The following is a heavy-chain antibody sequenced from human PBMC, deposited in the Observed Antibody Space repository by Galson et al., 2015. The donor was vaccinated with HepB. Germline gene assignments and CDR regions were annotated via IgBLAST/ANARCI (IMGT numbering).Heavy chain of an antibody. CDR1: GFTFSNAW. Sequence: SLRLSCAASGFTFSNAWMSWVRQAPGKGLEWVGRIKSKTDGGTTDYAAPVKGRFTISRDDSKNTLYLQMNSLRAEDTAVYYCARDCVLSMTTVSYMDVWGKGTTVTVSS. D-gene: IGHD4-11*01. V-gene: IGHV3-15*01. J-gene: IGHJ6*03. CDR3: ARDCVLSMTTVSYMDV. CDR2: IKSKTDGGTT.